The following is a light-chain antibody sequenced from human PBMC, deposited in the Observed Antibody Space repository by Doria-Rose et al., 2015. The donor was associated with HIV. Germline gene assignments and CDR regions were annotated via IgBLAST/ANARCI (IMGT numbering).Light chain of an antibody. CDR2: KSS. J-gene: IGKJ1*01. CDR3: QQYNSYTWT. Sequence: DIQLTQSPSTLSASVGDRVTITCRASQSISSWLVWYQQKPGKAPKLLSYKSSSLESRVPSRFSGSGSGTEFTLTISSLQPDDFATYYCQQYNSYTWTLGQGTKVEIK. CDR1: QSISSW. V-gene: IGKV1-5*03.